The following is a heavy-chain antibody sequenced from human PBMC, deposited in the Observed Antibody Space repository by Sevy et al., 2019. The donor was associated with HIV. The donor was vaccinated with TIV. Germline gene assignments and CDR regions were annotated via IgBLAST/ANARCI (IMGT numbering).Heavy chain of an antibody. Sequence: SETLSLTFTVSGGSINSGDYYWSWIRQHPEKGLEWIGYIFHTGSTYYNRSFKSRATISVDTSKNQFSLKLSLMTAADTAVYYCAREGTKGVWFDPWGQGTLVTVSS. CDR1: GGSINSGDYY. V-gene: IGHV4-31*03. D-gene: IGHD3-16*01. CDR3: AREGTKGVWFDP. CDR2: IFHTGST. J-gene: IGHJ5*02.